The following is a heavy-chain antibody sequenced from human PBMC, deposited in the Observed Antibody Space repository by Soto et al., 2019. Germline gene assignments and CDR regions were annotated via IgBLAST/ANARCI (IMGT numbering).Heavy chain of an antibody. J-gene: IGHJ6*02. CDR1: GYTFTGYY. D-gene: IGHD2-2*01. Sequence: ASVKVSCKASGYTFTGYYMHWVRQAPGQGLEWMGWINPNSGGTNYAQKFQGWVTMTRDTSISTAYMELSRLRSDDTAVYYCARDLVGVGVVPAASYYGMDVWGQGTTVTVSS. V-gene: IGHV1-2*04. CDR2: INPNSGGT. CDR3: ARDLVGVGVVPAASYYGMDV.